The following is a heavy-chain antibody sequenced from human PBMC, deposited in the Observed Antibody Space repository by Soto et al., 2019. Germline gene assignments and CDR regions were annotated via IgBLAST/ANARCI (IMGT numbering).Heavy chain of an antibody. CDR3: ARGLEWSWSLDP. D-gene: IGHD3-3*01. CDR2: MNPNSGNT. V-gene: IGHV1-8*01. J-gene: IGHJ5*02. CDR1: GYTFTSYD. Sequence: ASVKVSCKASGYTFTSYDINWVRQATGQGLEWMGWMNPNSGNTGYAQKFQGRVTMTRNTSISTAYIELSSLRSEDTAMYYCARGLEWSWSLDPWGQGTLVTVSS.